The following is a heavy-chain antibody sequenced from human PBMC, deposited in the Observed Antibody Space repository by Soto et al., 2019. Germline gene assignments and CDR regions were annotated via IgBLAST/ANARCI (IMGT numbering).Heavy chain of an antibody. Sequence: GGSLRLSCAASGFTFSSYGMHWVRQAPGKGLEWVAVIWYDGSNKYYADSVKGRFTISRDNSKNTLYLQMNSLRAEDTAVYYCARDQRSGWYYFDYWGQGTLVTVSS. D-gene: IGHD6-19*01. V-gene: IGHV3-33*01. CDR2: IWYDGSNK. CDR1: GFTFSSYG. CDR3: ARDQRSGWYYFDY. J-gene: IGHJ4*02.